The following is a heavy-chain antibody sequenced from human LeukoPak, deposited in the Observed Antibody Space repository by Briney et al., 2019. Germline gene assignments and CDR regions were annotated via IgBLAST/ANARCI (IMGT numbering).Heavy chain of an antibody. CDR3: ATDIVATSGDY. J-gene: IGHJ4*02. V-gene: IGHV3-11*01. Sequence: GGSLRLSCAASGFTFSDYYMSWIRQAPGKGLEWVAYITSSGSAIYYADSVRGRLTISRDNARNSVFLQMDGLRAEDTATYYCATDIVATSGDYWGQGTLVIVSS. CDR1: GFTFSDYY. D-gene: IGHD5-12*01. CDR2: ITSSGSAI.